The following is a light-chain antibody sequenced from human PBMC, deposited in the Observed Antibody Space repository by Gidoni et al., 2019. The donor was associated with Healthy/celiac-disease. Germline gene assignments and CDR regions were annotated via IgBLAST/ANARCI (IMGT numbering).Light chain of an antibody. Sequence: SYVLTQPPSVSVPPGKTARITCGGNNIGSKSVHWYPQKPGQAPVLVVYDDSDRPSGIPERFSGSNSGNTATLTISRVEAGDEADYYCQVWDSSSDPRGVVFGGGTKLTVL. CDR1: NIGSKS. CDR2: DDS. J-gene: IGLJ2*01. CDR3: QVWDSSSDPRGVV. V-gene: IGLV3-21*03.